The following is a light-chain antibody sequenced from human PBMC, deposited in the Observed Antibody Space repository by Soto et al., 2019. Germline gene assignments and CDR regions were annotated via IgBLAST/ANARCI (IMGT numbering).Light chain of an antibody. CDR3: MPHRQSLS. Sequence: EIVMTQTPLSSPVTLGQPASISCRSSQSLVDSDGNTYLSWLHQRPGQPPRLVIYKVSNRFSGVPDRFSGSGAGTDFTLHISWVEDEDVGVYYCMPHRQSLSFGGGTKVEIK. CDR2: KVS. J-gene: IGKJ4*01. V-gene: IGKV2-24*01. CDR1: QSLVDSDGNTY.